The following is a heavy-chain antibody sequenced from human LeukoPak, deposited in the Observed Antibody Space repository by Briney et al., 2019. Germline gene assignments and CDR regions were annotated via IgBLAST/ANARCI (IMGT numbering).Heavy chain of an antibody. CDR2: INPKSGAS. V-gene: IGHV1-2*02. J-gene: IGHJ5*02. CDR3: ARYVETGS. Sequence: ASVKVSCKAPGYTFTDYYIYWVRQAPGQGLECMGWINPKSGASTYVQKFHGRVTLTRDTSISTAYMELRTLRCNDTSIYYCARYVETGSWGQGTLVTVSS. CDR1: GYTFTDYY. D-gene: IGHD2-21*02.